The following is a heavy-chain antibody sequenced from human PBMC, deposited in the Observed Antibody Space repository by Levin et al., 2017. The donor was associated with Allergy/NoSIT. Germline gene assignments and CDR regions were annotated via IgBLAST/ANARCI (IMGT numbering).Heavy chain of an antibody. CDR2: ISSDGSTT. J-gene: IGHJ4*02. V-gene: IGHV3-74*01. CDR3: ARDLTRSFDY. Sequence: GESLKISCAASGFTFSGYWMQWVRQAPGKGLVWVSDISSDGSTTRYADSVKGRFTISRDNAKNTVNLQMNSLRAEDTAVYYCARDLTRSFDYWGQGALVTVSS. CDR1: GFTFSGYW.